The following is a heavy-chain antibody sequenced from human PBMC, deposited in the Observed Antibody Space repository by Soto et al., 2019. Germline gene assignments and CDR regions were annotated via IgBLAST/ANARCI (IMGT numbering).Heavy chain of an antibody. CDR1: GASIITDNYF. V-gene: IGHV4-39*01. J-gene: IGHJ4*02. CDR3: ARRRASDYGGNHHPYYFDR. CDR2: ISYSGRT. Sequence: SETLSLTCSVSGASIITDNYFWVWIRQSPRRGLELIGSISYSGRTYDNPSLQSRVTISIDASKNQFSLKLTSVTTADTAVYYCARRRASDYGGNHHPYYFDRWGQGALVTVSS. D-gene: IGHD4-17*01.